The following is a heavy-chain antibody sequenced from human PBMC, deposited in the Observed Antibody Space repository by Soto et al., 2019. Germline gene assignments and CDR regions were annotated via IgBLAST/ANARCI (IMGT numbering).Heavy chain of an antibody. D-gene: IGHD3-10*01. CDR2: IYYSGST. V-gene: IGHV4-31*03. CDR1: GGSISSGGYY. J-gene: IGHJ4*02. Sequence: QVQLQESGPGLVKPSQTLSLTCTVSGGSISSGGYYWSWIRQHPGKGLEWIGYIYYSGSTYYNPSLKGRVNISVGTSKHHFPLKLSSVTAADTAVYYCARDRPHYGSGSYTVESLDYWGQGTLVTVSS. CDR3: ARDRPHYGSGSYTVESLDY.